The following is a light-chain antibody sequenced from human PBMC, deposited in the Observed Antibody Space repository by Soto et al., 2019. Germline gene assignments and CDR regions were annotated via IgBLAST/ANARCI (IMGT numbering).Light chain of an antibody. CDR3: QLYGNSPP. J-gene: IGKJ5*01. Sequence: EIVLTQSPATLSLSPGERATLSCRASQSVSSYLAWYQQKPGQAPRLLIYDASNRATGIPARFSGSGSGTDFTLTINRLEPEDFAVYYCQLYGNSPPFGQGTRLEIK. V-gene: IGKV3-11*01. CDR2: DAS. CDR1: QSVSSY.